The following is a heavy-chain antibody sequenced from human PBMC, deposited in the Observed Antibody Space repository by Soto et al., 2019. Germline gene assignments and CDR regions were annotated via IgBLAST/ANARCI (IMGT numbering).Heavy chain of an antibody. J-gene: IGHJ4*02. D-gene: IGHD2-15*01. V-gene: IGHV6-1*01. Sequence: PSQTLSLTCAISGDSVSSSSVTWNWIRQSPSRGLEWLGRTYYRSKWYNDYAESVKSRITINPDTSKNQFSLHLSSVTAADTAVYYCARAAPRYCSGGSCYSGRDYWGQGTLVTVSS. CDR2: TYYRSKWYN. CDR1: GDSVSSSSVT. CDR3: ARAAPRYCSGGSCYSGRDY.